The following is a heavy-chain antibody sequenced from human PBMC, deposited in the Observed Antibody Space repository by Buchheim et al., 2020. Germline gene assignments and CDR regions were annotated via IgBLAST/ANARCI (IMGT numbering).Heavy chain of an antibody. CDR1: GFTFSGYE. D-gene: IGHD4-23*01. V-gene: IGHV3-48*03. CDR3: ARDPHYPAVDY. CDR2: ISASGGST. Sequence: EVHLVESGGGLVQPGGSLRLSCAASGFTFSGYEMNWVRQAPGKGLECIAYISASGGSTYYVDSVRGRFTISRDNAKNSLYLQMNSLRVEDTAVYYCARDPHYPAVDYWGQGAL. J-gene: IGHJ4*03.